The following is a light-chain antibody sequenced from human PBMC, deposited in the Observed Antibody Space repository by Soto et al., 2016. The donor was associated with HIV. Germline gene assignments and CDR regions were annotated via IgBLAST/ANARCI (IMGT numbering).Light chain of an antibody. CDR2: QDD. V-gene: IGLV3-1*01. Sequence: SYELTQSPSVSVSPGQTASITCSGNKLEDKYACWYQQKPGQSPVLVIYQDDKRPSGIPERFSGSNSGNTATLTISGTQTMDEADYYCQAWDSGTAVFGGGTKLTVL. CDR1: KLEDKY. J-gene: IGLJ2*01. CDR3: QAWDSGTAV.